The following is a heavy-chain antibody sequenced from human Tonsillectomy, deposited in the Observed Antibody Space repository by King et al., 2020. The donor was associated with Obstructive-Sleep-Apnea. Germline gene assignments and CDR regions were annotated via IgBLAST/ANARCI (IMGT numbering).Heavy chain of an antibody. D-gene: IGHD3-16*02. CDR2: ISNSGYST. J-gene: IGHJ4*02. Sequence: VQLVESGGGLVQPGGSLRLSCAASGFTFSSHAMSWGRQAPGKGLEWVSGISNSGYSTYYADSVKGRFTISRDNSKNTLYLQMDSLRVEETAGYYCAKALRCGDLSSPVDYWGQGTLVTVSS. CDR3: AKALRCGDLSSPVDY. V-gene: IGHV3-23*04. CDR1: GFTFSSHA.